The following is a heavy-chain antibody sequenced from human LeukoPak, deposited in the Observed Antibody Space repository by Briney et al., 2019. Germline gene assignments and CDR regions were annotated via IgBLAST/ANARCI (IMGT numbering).Heavy chain of an antibody. Sequence: GGSLRLSSAASGFTVSGIYMSWIPQAPGKGLKWLACIRYDGSNKYYADSVKGRFTISRDNSKSTLYLQMNSLRAEDTAVYYCAKVYGSGRTGDYWGQGSEVTVSS. V-gene: IGHV3-30*02. CDR3: AKVYGSGRTGDY. J-gene: IGHJ4*02. D-gene: IGHD3-10*01. CDR1: GFTVSGIY. CDR2: IRYDGSNK.